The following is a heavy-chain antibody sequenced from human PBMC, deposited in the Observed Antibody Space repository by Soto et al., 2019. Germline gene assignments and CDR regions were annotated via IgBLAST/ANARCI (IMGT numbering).Heavy chain of an antibody. D-gene: IGHD3-10*01. CDR2: IYYSGST. V-gene: IGHV4-59*08. CDR1: GGSISSYY. J-gene: IGHJ6*02. CDR3: ARVFGFGGMDV. Sequence: SETLSLTCTVSGGSISSYYWSWIRQPPGKGLEWIGYIYYSGSTNYNPPLKSRVTISVDTSKNQFSLKLSSVTAADTAVYYCARVFGFGGMDVWGQGTTVTVSS.